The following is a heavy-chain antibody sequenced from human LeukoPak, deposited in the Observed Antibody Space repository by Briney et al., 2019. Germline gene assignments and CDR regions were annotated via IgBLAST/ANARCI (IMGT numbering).Heavy chain of an antibody. CDR2: IYYSGST. V-gene: IGHV4-59*08. D-gene: IGHD3-10*01. Sequence: SETLSLTCTVSGGSISSYYWSWIRQPPGKGLEWIGYIYYSGSTNYNPSLKSRVTISVDTSKNQFSLKLSSVTAADTAVYYCARHRESAWFGEILRPGYYYYGMDVWGQGTTVTVSS. CDR1: GGSISSYY. J-gene: IGHJ6*02. CDR3: ARHRESAWFGEILRPGYYYYGMDV.